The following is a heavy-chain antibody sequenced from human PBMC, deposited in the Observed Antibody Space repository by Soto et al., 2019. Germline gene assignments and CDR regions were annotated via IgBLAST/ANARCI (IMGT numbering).Heavy chain of an antibody. CDR3: AKGVFRGVTLWYFDY. CDR2: IAYDGAQK. D-gene: IGHD3-10*01. V-gene: IGHV3-30*18. Sequence: GGSLRLSCAASGFSFSDYGMHWVRQSPGKGLEWLAVIAYDGAQKYYGDSVKGRLTISRDNFNKTLYLQMNSLRAEDTAVYFCAKGVFRGVTLWYFDYWGHGALVTVSS. CDR1: GFSFSDYG. J-gene: IGHJ4*01.